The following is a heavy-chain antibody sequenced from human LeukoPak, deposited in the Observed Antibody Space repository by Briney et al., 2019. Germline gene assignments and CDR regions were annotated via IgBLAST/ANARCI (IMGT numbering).Heavy chain of an antibody. V-gene: IGHV4-39*07. CDR2: IYYSGSP. J-gene: IGHJ4*02. CDR3: ARGRTGYNNPFVDY. Sequence: SETLSLTCTVSGGSISSSSYYWGWIRQPPGKGLEWIGSIYYSGSPYYNPSLKSRVTISVDTSKNQFSLKLSSVTAADTAVYYCARGRTGYNNPFVDYWGQGTLVTVSS. D-gene: IGHD5-24*01. CDR1: GGSISSSSYY.